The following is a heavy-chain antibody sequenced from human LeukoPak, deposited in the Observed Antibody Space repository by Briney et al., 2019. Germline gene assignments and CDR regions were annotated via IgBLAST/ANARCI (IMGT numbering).Heavy chain of an antibody. CDR2: IIPIFGTA. CDR1: GGTFSSYA. D-gene: IGHD5-12*01. Sequence: SVKVSCKASGGTFSSYAISWVRQAPGQGLEWMGGIIPIFGTANYAQKFQGRVTITTDESTSTAYMELSSLRSEDTAVYYCAREFISGYDRGAYFDYWGQGTLVTVSS. J-gene: IGHJ4*02. V-gene: IGHV1-69*05. CDR3: AREFISGYDRGAYFDY.